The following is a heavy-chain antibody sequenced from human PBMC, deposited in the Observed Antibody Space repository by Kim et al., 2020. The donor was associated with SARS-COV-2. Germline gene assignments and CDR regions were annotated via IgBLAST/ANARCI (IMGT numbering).Heavy chain of an antibody. Sequence: ASVKVSCKASGYTFTSYAMNWVRQAPGQGLEWMGWINTNTGNPTYAQGFTGRFVFSLDTSVSTAYLQISTLKAEDTAVYYCATPGADTGNYYYGMDVLGQGTTVTGAS. CDR3: ATPGADTGNYYYGMDV. D-gene: IGHD6-19*01. J-gene: IGHJ6*02. CDR1: GYTFTSYA. CDR2: INTNTGNP. V-gene: IGHV7-4-1*02.